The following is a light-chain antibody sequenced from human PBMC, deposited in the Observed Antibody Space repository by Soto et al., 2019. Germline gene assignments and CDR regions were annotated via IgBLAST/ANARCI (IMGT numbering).Light chain of an antibody. J-gene: IGLJ3*02. Sequence: QSVPTQPPSASGTPGQRVTISCSGSSSNIGSNTVNWYRQLPGMAPKLVIYSNNQRPSGVPDRFSGSKSGTSASLAISGLQSEDEADYYCAAWDDSLNGGVFGGGTKVTVL. CDR1: SSNIGSNT. CDR2: SNN. CDR3: AAWDDSLNGGV. V-gene: IGLV1-44*01.